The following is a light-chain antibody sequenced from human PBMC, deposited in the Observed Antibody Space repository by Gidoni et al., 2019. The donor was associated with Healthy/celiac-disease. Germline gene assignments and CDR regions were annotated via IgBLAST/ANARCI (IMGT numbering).Light chain of an antibody. J-gene: IGLJ2*01. CDR3: QSYDSSLSVV. V-gene: IGLV1-40*01. CDR1: SSNIGAGYD. CDR2: GNS. Sequence: QSVLTQPPSVSGAPGQRVTIPCTGSSSNIGAGYDLHWYQQLPGTAPKLLIYGNSNRPSAVPDRFSGSKSGTSASLAITGLQAEDEADYYCQSYDSSLSVVFGGGTKLTVL.